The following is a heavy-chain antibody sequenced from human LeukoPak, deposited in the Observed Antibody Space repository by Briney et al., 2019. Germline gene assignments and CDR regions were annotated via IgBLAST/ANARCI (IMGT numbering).Heavy chain of an antibody. V-gene: IGHV3-30*18. D-gene: IGHD5-18*01. Sequence: GGSLRLSCAASGFTFSSYGMHWVRQAPGKGLEWVAVISVDGSNEYYADSVKGRFTISRDNSKNTLYLQMNSLRPEDTAVYYCAKAVGYTSGPEWGQGTLVTVSS. J-gene: IGHJ4*02. CDR1: GFTFSSYG. CDR2: ISVDGSNE. CDR3: AKAVGYTSGPE.